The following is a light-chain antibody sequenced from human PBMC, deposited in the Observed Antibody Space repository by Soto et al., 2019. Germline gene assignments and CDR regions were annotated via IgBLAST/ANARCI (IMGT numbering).Light chain of an antibody. CDR3: QHFYSGPPT. J-gene: IGKJ1*01. Sequence: DIVMTQSPEFLAVSLGGRATIHCKSSQSVLFTSNDKSFLAWYQHKVGQPPRLLINWSSVRESGVPDRFSGRGSGSDFTLTINNLQAEDVAVYYCQHFYSGPPTFGQGTKVEI. V-gene: IGKV4-1*01. CDR1: QSVLFTSNDKSF. CDR2: WSS.